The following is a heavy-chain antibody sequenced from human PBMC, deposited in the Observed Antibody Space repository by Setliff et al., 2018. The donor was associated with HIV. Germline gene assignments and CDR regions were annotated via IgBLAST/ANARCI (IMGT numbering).Heavy chain of an antibody. V-gene: IGHV4-38-2*01. Sequence: SETLSLTCAVSGYSISSGYYWGWIRQPPGKGLEWIGSISHSGSTYSNPSLKSRVTISVDTSKNQFSLKLSSVTAADTAVYYCARHEITMVRGVTITAGYSFDYWGQGTLVTVS. CDR3: ARHEITMVRGVTITAGYSFDY. J-gene: IGHJ4*02. CDR1: GYSISSGYY. CDR2: ISHSGST. D-gene: IGHD3-10*01.